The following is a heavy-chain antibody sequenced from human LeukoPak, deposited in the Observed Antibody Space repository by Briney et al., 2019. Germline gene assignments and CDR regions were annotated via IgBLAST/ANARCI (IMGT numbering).Heavy chain of an antibody. V-gene: IGHV1-24*01. CDR1: GYTLTESS. Sequence: GASVKVSCKVSGYTLTESSMRWVRQAPGKGLEWMGGFDPEDGETIYAQKFQGRVTMTEDTSTDTAYMELSSLRSEDTAVYYCATGVVTETLWDYWGQGALVTVSS. D-gene: IGHD4-11*01. J-gene: IGHJ4*02. CDR2: FDPEDGET. CDR3: ATGVVTETLWDY.